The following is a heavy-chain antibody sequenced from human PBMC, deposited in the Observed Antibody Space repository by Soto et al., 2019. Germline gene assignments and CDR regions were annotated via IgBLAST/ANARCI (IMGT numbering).Heavy chain of an antibody. J-gene: IGHJ4*02. CDR3: ARVDNSGGYYRRYFDY. D-gene: IGHD1-26*01. Sequence: GVSLRLSCVASGFTFSSYGMHWDRQAPGKGLEWVAVMSYDGTNKDYADSVKGRFIISRDNSKNTMYLQMNSLRGEDTAAYYCARVDNSGGYYRRYFDYWGQGTLVPVSS. CDR2: MSYDGTNK. V-gene: IGHV3-30*03. CDR1: GFTFSSYG.